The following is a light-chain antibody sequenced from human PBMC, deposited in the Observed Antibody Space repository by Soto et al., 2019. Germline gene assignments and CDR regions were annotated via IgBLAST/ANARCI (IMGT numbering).Light chain of an antibody. CDR3: QSYDSSLSGYV. J-gene: IGLJ1*01. V-gene: IGLV1-40*01. CDR2: GNN. CDR1: SSNIGADYD. Sequence: QSVLTQPPSVYGSPGQRVTISCNGSSSNIGADYDVHWYRQLPGTAPRLLIYGNNNRPSGVPDRFSGSKSGTSASLAITGLQAEDEADYYCQSYDSSLSGYVFGTGTKVTVL.